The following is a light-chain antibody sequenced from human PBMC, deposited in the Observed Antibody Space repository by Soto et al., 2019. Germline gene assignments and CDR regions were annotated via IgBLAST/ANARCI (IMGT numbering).Light chain of an antibody. V-gene: IGLV4-69*01. Sequence: QSVLTQSPSASASLGASVKVTCTLSSGHTSYGIAWHQQQPEKGPRYLMKVNSDGSHIKGDGIPDRFSGSSSGAERYLTISSPQSEDEADYYCQTWGTGIRVFGGGTKLTVL. CDR2: VNSDGSH. CDR3: QTWGTGIRV. J-gene: IGLJ3*02. CDR1: SGHTSYG.